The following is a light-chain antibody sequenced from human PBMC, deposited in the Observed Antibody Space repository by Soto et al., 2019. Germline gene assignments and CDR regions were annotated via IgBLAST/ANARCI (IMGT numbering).Light chain of an antibody. CDR2: GAS. CDR3: QQYGSSPT. Sequence: EIVLTQSPGTLSSSPGERATLSCRASQSVSSNFLAWYQQKPGQTPRLLIYGASSRATGIPDRFSGSGSGTAFSLTISRLEPEDFAVYYCQQYGSSPTFGQGSKVEMK. V-gene: IGKV3-20*01. J-gene: IGKJ1*01. CDR1: QSVSSNF.